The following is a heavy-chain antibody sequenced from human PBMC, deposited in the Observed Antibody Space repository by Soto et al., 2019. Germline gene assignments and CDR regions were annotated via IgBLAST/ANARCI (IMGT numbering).Heavy chain of an antibody. V-gene: IGHV3-23*01. Sequence: EVQLLESGGGLVQPGGSLRLSCAASGFTFSSYAMSWVRQAPGKGLEWVSAISGSGGSTYYADSVKGRFTISRDNSKNTLYLQMNSLRAEDTAVYYCAKSLGYYYGSGSSNWFDSWGQGTLVTVSS. CDR2: ISGSGGST. CDR3: AKSLGYYYGSGSSNWFDS. D-gene: IGHD3-10*01. CDR1: GFTFSSYA. J-gene: IGHJ5*01.